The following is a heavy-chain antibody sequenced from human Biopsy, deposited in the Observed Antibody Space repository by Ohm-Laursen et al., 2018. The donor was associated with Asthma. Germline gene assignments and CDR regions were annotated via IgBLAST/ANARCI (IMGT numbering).Heavy chain of an antibody. V-gene: IGHV1-3*04. CDR1: GYNFISFA. CDR2: VNTGNGDT. CDR3: ARTYYDFLTGQVKDVFGV. Sequence: ASAKVSCKASGYNFISFAIHWVRQAPGQRLEWMGWVNTGNGDTKYSQKLQGRVTITRDTSASTAYMELRSLRSEDTATYYCARTYYDFLTGQVKDVFGVWGQGTMVTVSS. D-gene: IGHD3-9*01. J-gene: IGHJ3*01.